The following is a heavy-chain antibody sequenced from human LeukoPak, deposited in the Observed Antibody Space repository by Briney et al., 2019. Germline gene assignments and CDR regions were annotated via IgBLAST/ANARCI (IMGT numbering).Heavy chain of an antibody. J-gene: IGHJ4*02. CDR3: ARDQRYCSSSSCPWEPFDY. D-gene: IGHD2-2*01. CDR1: GFTFSSYW. Sequence: GGSLRLSWAASGFTFSSYWMSWVRQAPGKGLEWVANIKQDGREKYYVDSVKGRFTISRDNAKNSLYLQMNSLRAEDTAVYYCARDQRYCSSSSCPWEPFDYWGQGTLVTVSS. V-gene: IGHV3-7*05. CDR2: IKQDGREK.